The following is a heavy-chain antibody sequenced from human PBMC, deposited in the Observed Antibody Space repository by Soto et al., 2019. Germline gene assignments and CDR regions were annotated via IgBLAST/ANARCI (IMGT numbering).Heavy chain of an antibody. V-gene: IGHV3-23*01. CDR2: ISGTGGTT. D-gene: IGHD5-12*01. Sequence: PGGSLRLSCAASGFTFSDYVMTWVRQAPGKGLEWVSAISGTGGTTYYADSVKGRFTFSRDNSKNALYLQMNSLRAEDTALYYCAKSARGDGYKNAFDIWGQGTVVTVSS. CDR1: GFTFSDYV. J-gene: IGHJ3*02. CDR3: AKSARGDGYKNAFDI.